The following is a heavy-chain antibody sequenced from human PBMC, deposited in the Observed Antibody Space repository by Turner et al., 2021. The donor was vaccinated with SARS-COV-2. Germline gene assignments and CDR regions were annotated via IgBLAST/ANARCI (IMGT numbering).Heavy chain of an antibody. Sequence: QVQLVESGGGVVQPGRSLRLSCAASGLTFSSYAMHWVRQAPGKGLEWEAVISYDGRNKYYADSVKGRFTISRDNSKNTLYLQMNSLRAEDTAVYYCARECDDSSGCAEYFQHWGQGTLVTVSS. D-gene: IGHD3-22*01. CDR3: ARECDDSSGCAEYFQH. J-gene: IGHJ1*01. CDR1: GLTFSSYA. V-gene: IGHV3-30*04. CDR2: ISYDGRNK.